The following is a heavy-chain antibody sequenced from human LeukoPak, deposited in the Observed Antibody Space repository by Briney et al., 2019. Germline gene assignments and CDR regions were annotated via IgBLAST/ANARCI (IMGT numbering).Heavy chain of an antibody. V-gene: IGHV1-2*02. Sequence: RASVKVSCEASGYTFTGYYMHWVRQAPGQGLEWMGWINPNSGGTNYAQKFQGRVTMTRDTSISTAYMELSRLRSDDTAVYYCARGGSAGIAAAFYSLDPWGQGTLVTVSS. CDR2: INPNSGGT. J-gene: IGHJ5*02. CDR3: ARGGSAGIAAAFYSLDP. CDR1: GYTFTGYY. D-gene: IGHD6-13*01.